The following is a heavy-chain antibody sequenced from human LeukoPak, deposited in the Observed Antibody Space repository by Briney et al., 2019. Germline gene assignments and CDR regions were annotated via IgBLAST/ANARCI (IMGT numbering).Heavy chain of an antibody. J-gene: IGHJ4*02. CDR3: ARGWYSSSSGRFDY. CDR2: ISYDGSNK. CDR1: GFTFSSYA. D-gene: IGHD6-6*01. V-gene: IGHV3-30-3*01. Sequence: GGSLRLSCAASGFTFSSYAMHWVRQAPGKGLEWVAVISYDGSNKYYADSVKGRYTISRDNSKNTLYLQMNSLRAEDTAAYYCARGWYSSSSGRFDYWGQGTLVTVSS.